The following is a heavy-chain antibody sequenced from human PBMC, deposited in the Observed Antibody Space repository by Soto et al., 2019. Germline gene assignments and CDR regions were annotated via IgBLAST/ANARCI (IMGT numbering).Heavy chain of an antibody. D-gene: IGHD4-17*01. Sequence: QVQLVQSGAEVKKPGSSVKVSCKASGGTFSSYAISWVRQAPGQGLEWMGGIIPIFGTANYAQKFQGRVTITADESTSTAYLELSSLGSEDTAVDYCARIGDYGGNSDWYFDLWGRGTLVTVSS. CDR3: ARIGDYGGNSDWYFDL. CDR1: GGTFSSYA. CDR2: IIPIFGTA. J-gene: IGHJ2*01. V-gene: IGHV1-69*12.